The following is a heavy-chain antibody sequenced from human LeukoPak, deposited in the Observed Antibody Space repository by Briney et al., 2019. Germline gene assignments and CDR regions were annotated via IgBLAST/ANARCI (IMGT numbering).Heavy chain of an antibody. V-gene: IGHV1-46*01. D-gene: IGHD5-12*01. CDR1: GYTFTSNY. CDR2: ISPSGGST. J-gene: IGHJ6*03. Sequence: ASVKVSCKAFGYTFTSNYMHWVRQAPGQGPEWMGVISPSGGSTTYAQKFQGRVTLTRDMSTSTDYLELSSLRSEDTAVYYCARGDSVATGNHYYYYYYMDVWGKGTTVTVSS. CDR3: ARGDSVATGNHYYYYYYMDV.